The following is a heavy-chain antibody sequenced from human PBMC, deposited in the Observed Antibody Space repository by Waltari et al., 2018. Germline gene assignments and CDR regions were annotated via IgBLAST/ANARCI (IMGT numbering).Heavy chain of an antibody. CDR3: ARNLMNINWFDP. CDR1: GGSISSYY. D-gene: IGHD2-8*01. V-gene: IGHV4-59*01. Sequence: QVQLQESGPGLVKPSETLSLTCTVSGGSISSYYWSWIRQPPWKGLEWIGYIYYSGSTNYNPSLKSRVTISVDTSKNQFSLKLSSVTAADTAVYYCARNLMNINWFDPWGQGTLVTVSS. CDR2: IYYSGST. J-gene: IGHJ5*02.